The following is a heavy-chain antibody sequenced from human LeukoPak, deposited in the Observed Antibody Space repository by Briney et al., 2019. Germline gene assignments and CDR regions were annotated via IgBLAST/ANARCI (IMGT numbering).Heavy chain of an antibody. V-gene: IGHV1-18*01. CDR1: GYTFISYG. J-gene: IGHJ4*02. CDR2: ISTYNGNT. D-gene: IGHD5-12*01. Sequence: ASVKVSCKASGYTFISYGVSWVRQAPGQGLEYMGWISTYNGNTNYAQKFQGRVTITADESTSTAYMELSSLRSEDTAVYYCARDSKWLRLGGDGWGQGTLVTVSS. CDR3: ARDSKWLRLGGDG.